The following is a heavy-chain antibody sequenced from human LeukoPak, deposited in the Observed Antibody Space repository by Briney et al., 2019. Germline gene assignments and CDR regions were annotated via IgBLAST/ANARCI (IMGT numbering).Heavy chain of an antibody. D-gene: IGHD3-22*01. V-gene: IGHV3-53*01. J-gene: IGHJ4*02. Sequence: RGSLRLSCAASGFTANTNYMSWVRQAPGKSLQWVSLIYSGGSAYYEDSVKGRFTISRDSSKSMVFLQMNSLRAEDTAVYYCASSGAYSDFDFWGQGTLVTVSS. CDR2: IYSGGSA. CDR1: GFTANTNY. CDR3: ASSGAYSDFDF.